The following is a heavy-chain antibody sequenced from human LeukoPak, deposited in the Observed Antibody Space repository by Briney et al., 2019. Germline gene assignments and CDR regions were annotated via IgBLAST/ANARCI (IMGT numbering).Heavy chain of an antibody. D-gene: IGHD4-17*01. CDR2: FSVTIAYM. J-gene: IGHJ4*02. CDR3: ARGWTTVTTSIDY. V-gene: IGHV3-21*01. CDR1: GFTFSSYY. Sequence: GGSLRLSCAASGFTFSSYYMNWVRQAQGKGLEWVSSFSVTIAYMYFTDSVKARFTISRDNAKNSLYLHMNSLEAEDTAVYYCARGWTTVTTSIDYWGQGTLVTVSS.